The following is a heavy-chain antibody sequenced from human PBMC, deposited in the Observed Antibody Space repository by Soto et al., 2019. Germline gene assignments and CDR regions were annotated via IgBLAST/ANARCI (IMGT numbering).Heavy chain of an antibody. CDR2: IKSDGSGT. D-gene: IGHD3-10*01. V-gene: IGHV3-74*01. CDR1: GFTFSRYW. CDR3: ARGDGDHYGGDGYLARH. J-gene: IGHJ4*02. Sequence: EVQLVESGGGSVQPGGSLRLSCVASGFTFSRYWMHWVRQAPGKGLVWVSRIKSDGSGTYYADSVEGRLTISRDNDKNTLDLPMNNLRAEDTAVYYCARGDGDHYGGDGYLARHWGQGTLVTVSS.